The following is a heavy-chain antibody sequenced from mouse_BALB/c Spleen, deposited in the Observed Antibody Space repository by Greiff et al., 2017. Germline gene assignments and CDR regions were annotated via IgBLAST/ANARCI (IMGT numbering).Heavy chain of an antibody. CDR3: TRDYDGGLDY. J-gene: IGHJ2*01. V-gene: IGHV5-4*02. D-gene: IGHD2-12*01. Sequence: EVMLVESGGGLVKPGGSLKLSCAASGFTFSDYYMYWVRQTPEKRLEWVATISDGGSYTYYPDSVKGRFTISRDNAKNTLYLQMSSLKSEDTAMYYCTRDYDGGLDYWGQGTTLTVSS. CDR1: GFTFSDYY. CDR2: ISDGGSYT.